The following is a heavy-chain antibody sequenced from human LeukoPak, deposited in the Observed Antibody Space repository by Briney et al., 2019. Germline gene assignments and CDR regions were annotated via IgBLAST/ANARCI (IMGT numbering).Heavy chain of an antibody. J-gene: IGHJ4*02. CDR3: AKGNWRYFDY. D-gene: IGHD1-1*01. V-gene: IGHV3-23*01. Sequence: GGALRLSCAASGFTFSTYVMSWVRPAPGKGLEWVSAISGSGGSTYYADSVKGRFTISRDNSKNTLYLQMNRLGADDTAVYYCAKGNWRYFDYWGQGTLVTVSS. CDR1: GFTFSTYV. CDR2: ISGSGGST.